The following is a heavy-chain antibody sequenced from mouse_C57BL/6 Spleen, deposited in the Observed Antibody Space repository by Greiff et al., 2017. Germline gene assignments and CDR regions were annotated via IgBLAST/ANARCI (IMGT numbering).Heavy chain of an antibody. J-gene: IGHJ1*03. CDR3: AREVIRGYYRYCDV. CDR2: ISYSGST. V-gene: IGHV3-1*01. D-gene: IGHD2-2*01. Sequence: EVQLLQSGPGMVKPSQSLSLTCTVTGYSITSGYDWHWIRHFPGNQLEWMGYISYSGSTTYNPSLKSRISITPATSKNTFFLKWKSVTTEDTATYDCAREVIRGYYRYCDVWGTGTTVTVSA. CDR1: GYSITSGYD.